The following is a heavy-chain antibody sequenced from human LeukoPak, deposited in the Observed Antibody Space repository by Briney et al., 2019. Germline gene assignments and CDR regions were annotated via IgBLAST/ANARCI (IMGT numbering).Heavy chain of an antibody. V-gene: IGHV3-23*01. CDR2: ISDSGENT. J-gene: IGHJ4*02. CDR3: AKVDIVVVPAARGFDY. Sequence: GGSLRLSCAPSGFTFSNYAMTWVRQAPGKGLEWVSSISDSGENTYYADSVKGRFTISRDNSKNTLYLQMNSLRAEDTAIYYCAKVDIVVVPAARGFDYWGQGTLVTVSS. D-gene: IGHD2-2*01. CDR1: GFTFSNYA.